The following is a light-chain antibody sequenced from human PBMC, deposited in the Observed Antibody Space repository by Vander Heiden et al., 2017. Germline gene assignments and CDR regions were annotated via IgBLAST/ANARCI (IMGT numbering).Light chain of an antibody. Sequence: DIQLTQSPSTLSAAFGDRGTINCRASQSISSWLAWYQQKPGKAPKLLIYKASSLESGVPSRFSGSGSGTEFTLTISSLQPDDFATYYCQQYNSYPWTFGQGTKVEIK. CDR1: QSISSW. J-gene: IGKJ1*01. V-gene: IGKV1-5*03. CDR3: QQYNSYPWT. CDR2: KAS.